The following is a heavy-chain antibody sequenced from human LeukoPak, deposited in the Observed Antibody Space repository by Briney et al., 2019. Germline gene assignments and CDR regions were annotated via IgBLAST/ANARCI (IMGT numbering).Heavy chain of an antibody. CDR1: GFTFSSYG. V-gene: IGHV3-30*02. J-gene: IGHJ3*02. Sequence: GGSLRLSCAASGFTFSSYGMHWVRQAPGKGLEWVAFIRYDGSNKYYADSVKGRLTISRDNSKNTLYLQMNSLRAEDTAVYYCAKDPPSSSADAFDIWGQGTMVTVSS. D-gene: IGHD6-6*01. CDR3: AKDPPSSSADAFDI. CDR2: IRYDGSNK.